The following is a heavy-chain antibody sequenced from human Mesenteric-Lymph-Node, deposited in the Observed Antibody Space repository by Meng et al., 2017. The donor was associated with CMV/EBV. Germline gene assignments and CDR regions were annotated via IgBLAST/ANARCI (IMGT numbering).Heavy chain of an antibody. D-gene: IGHD1-26*01. V-gene: IGHV5-51*01. J-gene: IGHJ4*02. Sequence: KVSCKGSGYSFTNYWIGWVRQMPGKGLECMGIIYPGDSDTRYSPSFQGQVTISADKSISTAYLQWSSLRASDTAMYYCAKQGRSGSYDYWGQGTLVTVSS. CDR3: AKQGRSGSYDY. CDR2: IYPGDSDT. CDR1: GYSFTNYW.